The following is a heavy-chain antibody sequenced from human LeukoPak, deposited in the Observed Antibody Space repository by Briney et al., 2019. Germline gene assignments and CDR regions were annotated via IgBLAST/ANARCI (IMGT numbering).Heavy chain of an antibody. CDR3: ARVRQPWAIVVVVATQGDSAFDI. CDR1: GYTFTGYY. V-gene: IGHV1-2*02. D-gene: IGHD2-15*01. J-gene: IGHJ3*02. Sequence: GASVKVPCKASGYTFTGYYMHWVRQAPGQGLEWMGWINPNSGGTNYAQKFQGRVTMTRDTSISTAYMELSGLRSDDTAVYYCARVRQPWAIVVVVATQGDSAFDIWGQGTMVTASS. CDR2: INPNSGGT.